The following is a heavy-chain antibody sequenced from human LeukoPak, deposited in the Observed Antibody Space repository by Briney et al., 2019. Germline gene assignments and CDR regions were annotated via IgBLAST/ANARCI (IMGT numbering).Heavy chain of an antibody. V-gene: IGHV4-4*09. J-gene: IGHJ4*02. Sequence: SETLSLTCTVSGGSISRYYWSWIRQPPGKGLEWIGYIYTSGSTNYNPSLRSRLTISLDASKNQFSLRLSSVTAADTAVYYCARHRVAAPSLDYWGQGTLVTVSS. CDR1: GGSISRYY. D-gene: IGHD6-6*01. CDR2: IYTSGST. CDR3: ARHRVAAPSLDY.